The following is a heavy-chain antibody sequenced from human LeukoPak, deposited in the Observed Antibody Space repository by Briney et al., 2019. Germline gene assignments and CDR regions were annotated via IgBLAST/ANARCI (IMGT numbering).Heavy chain of an antibody. J-gene: IGHJ4*02. CDR3: ARLGGGASGWYEGRGDFDC. V-gene: IGHV3-23*01. Sequence: GGSLRLSCAASGFTFSSYAMSWVRQAPGKGLEWVSGISGSGGSRNYADSVKGRFAISRDNSRNTLYLQMNSLRAEDTAVYYCARLGGGASGWYEGRGDFDCWGQGTLVTVS. CDR2: ISGSGGSR. CDR1: GFTFSSYA. D-gene: IGHD6-19*01.